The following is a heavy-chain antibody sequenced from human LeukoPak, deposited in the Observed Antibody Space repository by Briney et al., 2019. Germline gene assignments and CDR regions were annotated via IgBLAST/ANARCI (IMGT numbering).Heavy chain of an antibody. CDR3: ARDITMLRGLLGYYYGMDV. V-gene: IGHV3-74*01. D-gene: IGHD3-10*01. CDR2: INGDGSNT. CDR1: GFSFSSHW. Sequence: PGGSLRLSCAASGFSFSSHWMHWVRQAPGKGLVWVSRINGDGSNTTDADSVKGRFTSSRDNAKNSLYLQMNSLRDEDTAVYCCARDITMLRGLLGYYYGMDVWGQGTTVTVSS. J-gene: IGHJ6*02.